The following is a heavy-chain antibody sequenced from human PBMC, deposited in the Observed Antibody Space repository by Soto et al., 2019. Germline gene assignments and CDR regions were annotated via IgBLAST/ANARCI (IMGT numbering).Heavy chain of an antibody. CDR3: AREGVYGLGV. CDR2: IKQDGSER. Sequence: EVQLVEPGGGLVQPGRSLRLSCAASGFTFSSYWLSWVRQAPGKGLEWVADIKQDGSERYYVASVMGRFTISRDNAKNSLYLQMNSLRVEDTAVYYCAREGVYGLGVWGQGTTVTVSS. D-gene: IGHD3-16*01. V-gene: IGHV3-7*03. J-gene: IGHJ6*02. CDR1: GFTFSSYW.